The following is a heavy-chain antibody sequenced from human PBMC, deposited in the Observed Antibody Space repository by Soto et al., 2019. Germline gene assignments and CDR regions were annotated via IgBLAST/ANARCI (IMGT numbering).Heavy chain of an antibody. V-gene: IGHV1-69*01. CDR1: GGTFSSYA. J-gene: IGHJ3*02. CDR2: IIPIFGTA. Sequence: QVQLVQSGAEVKQPGSSVKVSCKASGGTFSSYAISWVRQAPGQGLEWMGGIIPIFGTANYAQKFQGRVTITADESTSTAYMELSSLRSEDTAVYYCARVLDIVVVPAARQRAFDIWGQGTMVTVSS. D-gene: IGHD2-2*03. CDR3: ARVLDIVVVPAARQRAFDI.